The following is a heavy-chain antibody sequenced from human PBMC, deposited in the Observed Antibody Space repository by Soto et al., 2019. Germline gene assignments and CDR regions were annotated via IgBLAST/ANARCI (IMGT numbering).Heavy chain of an antibody. Sequence: GGSLRLSCAASGFTFTRYSMNWVRQAPGKGLEWVSSISSTTNYIYYGDSMKGRFTISRDNAKNSLYLEMNSLKAEDTAVYYCARESEDLTSNFDYWGQGTLVTVSS. CDR2: ISSTTNYI. CDR1: GFTFTRYS. J-gene: IGHJ4*02. CDR3: ARESEDLTSNFDY. V-gene: IGHV3-21*06.